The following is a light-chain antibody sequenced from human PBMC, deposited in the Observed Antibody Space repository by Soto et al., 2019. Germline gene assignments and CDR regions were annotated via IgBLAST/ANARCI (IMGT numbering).Light chain of an antibody. CDR1: QTINTY. Sequence: DIQMTQSPSSLSAXXXXRVTITCRASQTINTYLNWYQQKPGKAPKLLIYAASTLQNGVPSRFSGSGSGTDFTLTITSVQPEDFATYYCQQGYSTPLYTFGQGTKLEIK. CDR2: AAS. J-gene: IGKJ2*01. V-gene: IGKV1-39*01. CDR3: QQGYSTPLYT.